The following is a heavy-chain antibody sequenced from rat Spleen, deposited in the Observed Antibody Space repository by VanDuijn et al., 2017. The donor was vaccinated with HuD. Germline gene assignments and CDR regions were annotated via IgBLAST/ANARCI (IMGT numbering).Heavy chain of an antibody. CDR2: ISTGGSST. Sequence: EVQLVESGGGLVQPGRSLKLSCAASGFTFSNYDMAWVRQAPTKGLEWVASISTGGSSTYYRDSVKGRFTISRDNAKSTLYLQMDSLRSEDTATYYCARHNSGYGVMDAWGQGASVTVSS. D-gene: IGHD4-3*01. CDR3: ARHNSGYGVMDA. V-gene: IGHV5S23*01. J-gene: IGHJ4*01. CDR1: GFTFSNYD.